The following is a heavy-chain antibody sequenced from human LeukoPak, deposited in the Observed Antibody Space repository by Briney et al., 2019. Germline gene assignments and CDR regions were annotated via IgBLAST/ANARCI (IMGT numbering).Heavy chain of an antibody. D-gene: IGHD6-13*01. CDR2: ISGDSRYI. J-gene: IGHJ4*02. CDR3: ARGPFSSSWSDFDY. CDR1: GFTFSDYS. V-gene: IGHV3-21*06. Sequence: PGGSLRLSCAASGFTFSDYSLNWVRQAPGKGLEWVSCISGDSRYIYYADSVKGRSTISRDNAQNSLYLHTNSLRAEDTAVYYCARGPFSSSWSDFDYWGQGTLVTVSS.